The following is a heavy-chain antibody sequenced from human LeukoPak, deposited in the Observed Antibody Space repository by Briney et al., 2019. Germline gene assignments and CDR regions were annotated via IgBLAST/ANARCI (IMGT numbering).Heavy chain of an antibody. CDR1: GYRFTSYW. CDR2: IDLSDSYT. J-gene: IGHJ4*02. D-gene: IGHD5-12*01. V-gene: IGHV5-10-1*01. Sequence: GESLRISCKGSGYRFTSYWISWVRQMRGKGLEWMGRIDLSDSYTNYSPSFQGHVTISADKSISTACLQWSSLKASDTAMYYCAKHYSGYECFDYWGQGTLVTVSS. CDR3: AKHYSGYECFDY.